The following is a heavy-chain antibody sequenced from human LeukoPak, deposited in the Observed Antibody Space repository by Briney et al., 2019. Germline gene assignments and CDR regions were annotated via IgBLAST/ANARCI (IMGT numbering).Heavy chain of an antibody. Sequence: GGSLRLSRAASGFTFSDYYMSWIRQAPGKGLEWVSYISSSGSTIYYADSVKGRFTISRDNAKNSLYLQMNSLRAEDTAVYYCARDRSYYDILGPSGYWGQGTLVTVSS. J-gene: IGHJ4*02. V-gene: IGHV3-11*04. CDR2: ISSSGSTI. CDR1: GFTFSDYY. D-gene: IGHD3-9*01. CDR3: ARDRSYYDILGPSGY.